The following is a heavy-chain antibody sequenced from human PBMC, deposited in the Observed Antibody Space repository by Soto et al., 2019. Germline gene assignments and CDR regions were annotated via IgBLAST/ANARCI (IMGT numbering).Heavy chain of an antibody. J-gene: IGHJ5*02. Sequence: PGGPLRLSCTASGVTFSSYSMNGVRQAPGKGLEWVSSISSSSSYIYYADSVKGRFTISRDNAKNSLYLQMNSLRAEDTAVYYCARDNGYYGSGVRVDWFDPWGQGTLVTVPQ. CDR3: ARDNGYYGSGVRVDWFDP. CDR1: GVTFSSYS. D-gene: IGHD3-10*01. V-gene: IGHV3-21*01. CDR2: ISSSSSYI.